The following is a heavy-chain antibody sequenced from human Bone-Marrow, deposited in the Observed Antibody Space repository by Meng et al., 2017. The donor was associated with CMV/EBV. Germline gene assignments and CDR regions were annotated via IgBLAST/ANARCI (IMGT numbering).Heavy chain of an antibody. CDR1: GFTFSTYW. J-gene: IGHJ4*02. Sequence: GESLKISCAASGFTFSTYWMHWVRQAPGKGLVWVSRINGDGSSTNYADSVKGRFTIYRDNAKNTLYLQMNSLRAEDTAVYYCARDHGRVTIFGVVTEELDYRGQGTLVTVSS. CDR2: INGDGSST. V-gene: IGHV3-74*01. CDR3: ARDHGRVTIFGVVTEELDY. D-gene: IGHD3-3*01.